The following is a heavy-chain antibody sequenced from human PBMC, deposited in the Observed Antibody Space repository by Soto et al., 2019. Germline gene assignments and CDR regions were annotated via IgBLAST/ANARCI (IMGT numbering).Heavy chain of an antibody. Sequence: GGSLRLSCAASGFTFSSYAMSWVRQAPGKGLEWVSAISGSGGSTYYADSVKGRFTISRDNSKNTLYLQMNSLRAEDTAVYYCAKAPSSPGWVSNYYYYMDVWGKGTTVTVSS. CDR3: AKAPSSPGWVSNYYYYMDV. CDR2: ISGSGGST. D-gene: IGHD6-13*01. V-gene: IGHV3-23*01. CDR1: GFTFSSYA. J-gene: IGHJ6*03.